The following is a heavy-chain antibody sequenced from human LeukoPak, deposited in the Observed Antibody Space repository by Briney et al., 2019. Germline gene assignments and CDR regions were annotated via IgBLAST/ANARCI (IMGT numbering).Heavy chain of an antibody. CDR3: ASPGGVPTPDP. CDR1: GFTFSSYA. CDR2: ISGSGGST. V-gene: IGHV3-23*01. D-gene: IGHD3-16*01. Sequence: GGSLRLSCAASGFTFSSYAMSWVRQAPGKGREWVSAISGSGGSTYYADSVKGRFAISRDNSKNTLHLQMNSLRAEDTAVYYCASPGGVPTPDPWGQGTLVTVSS. J-gene: IGHJ5*02.